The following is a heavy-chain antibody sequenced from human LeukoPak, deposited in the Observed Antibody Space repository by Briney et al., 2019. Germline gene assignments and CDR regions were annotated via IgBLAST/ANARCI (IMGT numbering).Heavy chain of an antibody. CDR1: GFTFDDYA. CDR3: AKGYGDYYNWFDP. J-gene: IGHJ5*02. CDR2: ISWNSGSI. Sequence: GGSLSLSCAASGFTFDDYAMHWVRQAPGKGLEWVSGISWNSGSIGYADSVKGRFTISRDNAKNSLYLQMNSLRAEDTALYYCAKGYGDYYNWFDPWGQGTLVTVSS. V-gene: IGHV3-9*01. D-gene: IGHD4-17*01.